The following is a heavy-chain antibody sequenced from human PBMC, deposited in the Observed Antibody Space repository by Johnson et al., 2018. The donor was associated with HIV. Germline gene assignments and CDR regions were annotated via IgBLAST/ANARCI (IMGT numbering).Heavy chain of an antibody. CDR2: IRYDGSNK. CDR3: AKDHPISV. V-gene: IGHV3-33*03. J-gene: IGHJ3*01. CDR1: GFTFNSYG. Sequence: QVQLVESGGGVVQPGRSLRLSCAASGFTFNSYGMHWVRQAPGKGLEWVAVIRYDGSNKYYADSVKGRFTISRDNAKNSLYLQMNSLRAEDTALYYCAKDHPISVWGQGTMVTVSS.